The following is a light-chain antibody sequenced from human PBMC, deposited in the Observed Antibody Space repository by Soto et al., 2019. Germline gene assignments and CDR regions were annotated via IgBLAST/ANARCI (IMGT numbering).Light chain of an antibody. CDR3: KQYNSYSGT. V-gene: IGKV1-5*03. J-gene: IGKJ2*01. CDR2: KAS. CDR1: QSISSW. Sequence: DIQMTQSPSTLSASVGDRATITCRASQSISSWLAWYQQKPGKAPKLLIYKASSLESGVQSRFSGSGSGTEFTLTIRSLQPDDFAAYYCKQYNSYSGTFGQGTKVDIK.